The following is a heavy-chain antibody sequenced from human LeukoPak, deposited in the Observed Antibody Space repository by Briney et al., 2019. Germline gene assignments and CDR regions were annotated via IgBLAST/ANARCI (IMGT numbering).Heavy chain of an antibody. V-gene: IGHV4-39*01. CDR2: IYYSGST. CDR3: ARSTQYYDFWSGYYAYFDY. Sequence: SETLSLTCAVYGGSFSGYYWGWIRQPPGKGLEWIGSIYYSGSTYYNPSLKSRVTISVDTSKNQFSLKLSSVTAADTAVYCCARSTQYYDFWSGYYAYFDYWGQGTLVTVSS. J-gene: IGHJ4*02. CDR1: GGSFSGYY. D-gene: IGHD3-3*01.